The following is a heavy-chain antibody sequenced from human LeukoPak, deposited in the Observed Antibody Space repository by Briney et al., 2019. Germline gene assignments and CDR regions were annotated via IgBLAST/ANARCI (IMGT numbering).Heavy chain of an antibody. D-gene: IGHD3-10*01. Sequence: PGRSLRLSCAASGFTFSSYAMHWVRQAPGKGLEWVAVISLDGSNKHYADSVKGRFTISRDNSKNTLYLQMNSLRAEDTAVYYCAKVWVRGVINYWGQGTPVTVSS. CDR2: ISLDGSNK. CDR3: AKVWVRGVINY. V-gene: IGHV3-30*04. CDR1: GFTFSSYA. J-gene: IGHJ4*02.